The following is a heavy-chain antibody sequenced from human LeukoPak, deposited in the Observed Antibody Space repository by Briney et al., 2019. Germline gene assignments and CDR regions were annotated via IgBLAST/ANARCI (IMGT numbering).Heavy chain of an antibody. Sequence: PSETLSLTCTVSGGSISSSSYYWGWIRQPPGKGLEWIGSIYYSGSTYYNPSFKSRVTISVDTSKNQFSLKLSSVTAADTAVYYCAREALLRGDAFDIWGQGTMVTVSS. CDR1: GGSISSSSYY. CDR2: IYYSGST. V-gene: IGHV4-39*07. D-gene: IGHD4-17*01. CDR3: AREALLRGDAFDI. J-gene: IGHJ3*02.